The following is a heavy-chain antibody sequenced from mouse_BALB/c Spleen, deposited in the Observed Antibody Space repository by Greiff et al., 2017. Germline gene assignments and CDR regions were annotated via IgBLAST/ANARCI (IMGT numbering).Heavy chain of an antibody. CDR2: ISYSGST. Sequence: EVQLLESGPGLVKPSQSLSLTCTVTGFSFTSDYAWYCIRQFPGNQLEWMGFISYSGSTSYNPSLKSRISITRDTSKNQFFLQLNSVTTEDTATYYCARLAPYDDGLAYWGQGTLVTVSA. V-gene: IGHV3-2*02. J-gene: IGHJ3*01. CDR3: ARLAPYDDGLAY. D-gene: IGHD1-1*01. CDR1: GFSFTSDYA.